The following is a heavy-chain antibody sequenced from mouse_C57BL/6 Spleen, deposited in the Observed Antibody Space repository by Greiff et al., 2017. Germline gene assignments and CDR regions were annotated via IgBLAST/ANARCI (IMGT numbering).Heavy chain of an antibody. CDR2: IHPNSGST. CDR3: ARWLLYGHYFAY. D-gene: IGHD2-12*01. CDR1: GYTFTSYW. J-gene: IGHJ2*01. Sequence: VQLQQSGAELVKPGASVKLSCKASGYTFTSYWMHWVKQRPGQGLEWIGMIHPNSGSTNYNEKFKSKATLTVDKSSSTAYMQLSSLTSEDSAVYYCARWLLYGHYFAYWGQGTTLTVSS. V-gene: IGHV1-64*01.